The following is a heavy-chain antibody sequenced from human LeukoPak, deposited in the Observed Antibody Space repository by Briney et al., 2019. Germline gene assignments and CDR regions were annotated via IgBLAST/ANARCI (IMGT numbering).Heavy chain of an antibody. CDR3: ARKPIVNSAWYYFDY. D-gene: IGHD3-22*01. CDR2: IYTSGST. J-gene: IGHJ4*02. Sequence: SETLSLTCTVSGGSISSYYWSWIRQPAGKGLEWIGRIYTSGSTNYNPSLKSRVTMSVDTSKNQFSLKLSSVTAADTAVYYCARKPIVNSAWYYFDYWGQGTLVTVSS. V-gene: IGHV4-4*07. CDR1: GGSISSYY.